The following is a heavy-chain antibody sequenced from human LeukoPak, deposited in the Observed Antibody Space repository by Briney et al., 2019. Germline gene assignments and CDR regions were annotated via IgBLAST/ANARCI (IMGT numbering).Heavy chain of an antibody. J-gene: IGHJ6*02. CDR1: GYTFTSYG. V-gene: IGHV1-18*01. CDR3: ARDKWRFGDPGYYYYGMDV. CDR2: ISAYNGNT. D-gene: IGHD3-10*01. Sequence: ASVKVSCKASGYTFTSYGISWVRQAPGQGLEWMGWISAYNGNTNYAQKLQGRVTMTTDTSTSTAYMELRSLRSDDTAVYYCARDKWRFGDPGYYYYGMDVWGQGTTVTVSS.